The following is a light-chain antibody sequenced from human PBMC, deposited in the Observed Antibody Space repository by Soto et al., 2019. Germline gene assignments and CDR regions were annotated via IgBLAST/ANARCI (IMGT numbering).Light chain of an antibody. Sequence: DIVMTQSPDSLAGSLGERATINCQSSQTVLHSSNNKNYLAWYQQKSGQPPKLLIYWASTRESGVPDRFSGSGSGTDFTLTISSLQAEDVAVYYCHQYYDNPPWTFGQGTKVEIK. CDR3: HQYYDNPPWT. CDR2: WAS. J-gene: IGKJ1*01. V-gene: IGKV4-1*01. CDR1: QTVLHSSNNKNY.